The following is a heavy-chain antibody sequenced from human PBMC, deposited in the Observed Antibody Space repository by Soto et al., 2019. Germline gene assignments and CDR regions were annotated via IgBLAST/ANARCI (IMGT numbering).Heavy chain of an antibody. CDR3: AREIVVLPAAYKWFDP. V-gene: IGHV6-1*01. CDR2: TYYRSKWYN. D-gene: IGHD2-2*01. Sequence: SQTLSLTCAISGDSVSSNSAAWNWLRQSPSRCLEWLGRTYYRSKWYNDNAVSVKSPITINPDTSKNQFSLQLNSVTPEDTAVYYCAREIVVLPAAYKWFDPWGQGTLVTV. J-gene: IGHJ5*02. CDR1: GDSVSSNSAA.